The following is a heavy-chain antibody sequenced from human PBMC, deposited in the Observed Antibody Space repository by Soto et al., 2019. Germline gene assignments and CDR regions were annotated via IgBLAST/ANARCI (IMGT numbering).Heavy chain of an antibody. CDR1: GFSFSSYW. CDR3: ASEGVVVVVAAIDY. CDR2: IKQDGSEK. Sequence: EVQLVESGGGLVQPGGSLRLSCAASGFSFSSYWMSWVRQAPGKGLEWVANIKQDGSEKYYVDSVKGRFTISRDNAKNSLYLQMNSLRAEDTAVYYCASEGVVVVVAAIDYWGQGTLVTVSS. V-gene: IGHV3-7*03. J-gene: IGHJ4*02. D-gene: IGHD2-15*01.